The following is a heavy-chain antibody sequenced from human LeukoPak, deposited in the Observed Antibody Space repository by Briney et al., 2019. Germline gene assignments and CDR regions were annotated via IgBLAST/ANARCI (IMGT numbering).Heavy chain of an antibody. Sequence: PGGSLRLSCAASGFTFSSYAMSWVRQAPGKGLEWVSAISGSGGSTYYADSVKGRFTISRDNSKNTLYLQMDSLRAEDTAVYYCAKAITMSREVQPFDYWGQGTLVTVSS. CDR1: GFTFSSYA. D-gene: IGHD3-22*01. CDR3: AKAITMSREVQPFDY. V-gene: IGHV3-23*01. J-gene: IGHJ4*02. CDR2: ISGSGGST.